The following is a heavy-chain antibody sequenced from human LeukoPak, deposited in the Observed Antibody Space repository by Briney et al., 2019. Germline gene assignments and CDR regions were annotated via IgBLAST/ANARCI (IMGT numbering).Heavy chain of an antibody. CDR1: GFTFNNYD. CDR2: IRYDGSNK. Sequence: GGSLRLSCAASGFTFNNYDIHWVRQAPGKGLEWVAFIRYDGSNKYYADSVKGRFTISRDNSKNTLYLQMNSLRAEDTAVYYCAKDRAYYYDSSGYLYFDYWGQGTLVTVSS. D-gene: IGHD3-22*01. V-gene: IGHV3-30*02. J-gene: IGHJ4*02. CDR3: AKDRAYYYDSSGYLYFDY.